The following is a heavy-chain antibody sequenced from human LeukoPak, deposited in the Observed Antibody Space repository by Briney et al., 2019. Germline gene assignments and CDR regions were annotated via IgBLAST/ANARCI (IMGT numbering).Heavy chain of an antibody. D-gene: IGHD3-22*01. J-gene: IGHJ3*02. V-gene: IGHV4-61*09. CDR2: IYITGST. CDR3: ARVLSRHNSDSSGYYYATPDAFDI. Sequence: PSETLSLTCTVSGGSISSDTYYWSWIRQPAGKGLEWIGHIYITGSTIYNPSLKSRVTISEGTSKNQFSLKLSSVTAADTAVYYCARVLSRHNSDSSGYYYATPDAFDIWGQGTTVAVSS. CDR1: GGSISSDTYY.